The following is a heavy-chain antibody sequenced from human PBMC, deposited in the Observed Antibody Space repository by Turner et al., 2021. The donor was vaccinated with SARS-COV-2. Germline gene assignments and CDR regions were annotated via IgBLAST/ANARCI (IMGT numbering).Heavy chain of an antibody. V-gene: IGHV4-34*01. CDR2: INHSGST. CDR1: GGSFSGYY. Sequence: QVQLQKWGAGLLKPSETLSLTCAVYGGSFSGYYWSWIRQPPGKGLEWIGEINHSGSTNYNPSLKSRVTISVDTSKNQFSLNLSSVTAADTAVYYCARGGGYSYGALDYWGQGTLVTVSS. J-gene: IGHJ4*02. CDR3: ARGGGYSYGALDY. D-gene: IGHD5-18*01.